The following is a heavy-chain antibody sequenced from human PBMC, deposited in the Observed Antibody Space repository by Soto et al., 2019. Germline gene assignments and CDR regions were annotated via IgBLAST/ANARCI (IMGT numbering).Heavy chain of an antibody. CDR2: IWYDGSNK. CDR1: GFTFSSYG. D-gene: IGHD3-22*01. V-gene: IGHV3-33*01. J-gene: IGHJ4*02. CDR3: ARDSYYDSSGHYSGVGGFDY. Sequence: GGSLRLSCAASGFTFSSYGMYWVRQAPGKGLQWVAFIWYDGSNKYYADSVKGRFTISRDDSKNTLYLQLNNLRAEDTAVYYCARDSYYDSSGHYSGVGGFDYWGQGTLVTVSS.